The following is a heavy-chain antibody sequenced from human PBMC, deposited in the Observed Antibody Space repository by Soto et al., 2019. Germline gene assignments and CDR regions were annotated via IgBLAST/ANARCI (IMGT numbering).Heavy chain of an antibody. CDR2: IYYSGST. CDR1: GGSISSYY. CDR3: ARVRSSSWYFHYFDY. Sequence: SETLSLTCTVSGGSISSYYWSWIRQPPGKGLEWIGYIYYSGSTNYNPSLKSRVTISVDTSKNQFSLKLSSVTGADTAVYYCARVRSSSWYFHYFDYWGQGTLVTVSS. J-gene: IGHJ4*02. D-gene: IGHD6-13*01. V-gene: IGHV4-59*01.